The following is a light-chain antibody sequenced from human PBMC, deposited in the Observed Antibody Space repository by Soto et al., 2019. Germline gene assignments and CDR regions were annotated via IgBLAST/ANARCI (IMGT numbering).Light chain of an antibody. J-gene: IGKJ5*01. V-gene: IGKV1-9*01. CDR1: QDISSY. CDR3: QLYGISPH. Sequence: VQLTQSPSFLSASVGDRVTITCRASQDISSYLAWYQQRPGKAPKLLIYKASSLESGVPSRFSGSGSGTEFTLTINRLEPEDFAVYYCQLYGISPHFGQGTRLEIK. CDR2: KAS.